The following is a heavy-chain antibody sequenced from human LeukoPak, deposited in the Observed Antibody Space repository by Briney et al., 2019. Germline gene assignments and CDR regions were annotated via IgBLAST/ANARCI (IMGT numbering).Heavy chain of an antibody. Sequence: PSETLSLTCAVYGGSFSGYYWSWIRQPPGKGLEWIGEINHSGSLNYNPSLKSRVTISIDTSKNQFSLKLSPVTAADTAVYYCANALPRRPFDMWGQGTVVTVSS. CDR1: GGSFSGYY. J-gene: IGHJ3*02. CDR2: INHSGSL. CDR3: ANALPRRPFDM. V-gene: IGHV4-34*01.